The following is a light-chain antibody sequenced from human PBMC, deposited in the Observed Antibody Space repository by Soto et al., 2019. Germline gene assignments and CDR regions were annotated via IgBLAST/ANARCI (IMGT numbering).Light chain of an antibody. Sequence: SALTQPPSASGSPGQSVTISCTGTSSDVGGYNYVSWYQQHPGKAPKLMIYEVSKRPSGVPDRFSGSKSGNTASLTVSGLQDEDEADYYCSSHAGSKRVFGTGTKLTVL. CDR2: EVS. V-gene: IGLV2-8*01. CDR3: SSHAGSKRV. CDR1: SSDVGGYNY. J-gene: IGLJ1*01.